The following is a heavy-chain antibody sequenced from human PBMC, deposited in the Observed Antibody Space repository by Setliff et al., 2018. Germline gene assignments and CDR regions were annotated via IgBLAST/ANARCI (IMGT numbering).Heavy chain of an antibody. D-gene: IGHD3-3*01. CDR1: GDSINYYY. V-gene: IGHV4-59*12. Sequence: LSLTCTVSGDSINYYYWTWIRQPPGKGLEWIGYIYHSGGANYNPSLKSRVTISVATSKKQFSLNLSSVTAADTAVYYCVRMSGFLYMDVWGKGTTVTVSS. J-gene: IGHJ6*03. CDR2: IYHSGGA. CDR3: VRMSGFLYMDV.